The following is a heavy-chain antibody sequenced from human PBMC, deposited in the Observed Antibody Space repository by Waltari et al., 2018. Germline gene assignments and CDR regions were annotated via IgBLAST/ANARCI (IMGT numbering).Heavy chain of an antibody. CDR3: ASGNSHAFDL. Sequence: EVQLVESGGGLVQPGGSLRVSCTASGFTFSSSWLHWVRQVPGKGLVWVSRMNSDGSGTSYADSAKGRFTISRDNAKNTLFLQMNSLRGEDTAVYYCASGNSHAFDLWGQGTMVTVSS. CDR2: MNSDGSGT. J-gene: IGHJ3*01. V-gene: IGHV3-74*01. D-gene: IGHD1-7*01. CDR1: GFTFSSSW.